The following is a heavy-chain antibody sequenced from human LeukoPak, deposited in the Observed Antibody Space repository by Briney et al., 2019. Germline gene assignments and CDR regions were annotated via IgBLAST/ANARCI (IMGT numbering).Heavy chain of an antibody. CDR1: GFTFSSYA. D-gene: IGHD1-7*01. CDR2: ISSNGGST. CDR3: VKENYATLDYYYGMDV. J-gene: IGHJ6*04. V-gene: IGHV3-64D*06. Sequence: GGSLRLSCSASGFTFSSYAMHWVRQAPGKGLEYVSAISSNGGSTYYADSVKGRFTISRDNSKNTLYLQMSSLRAEDTAVYNCVKENYATLDYYYGMDVWGKGTTVTVSS.